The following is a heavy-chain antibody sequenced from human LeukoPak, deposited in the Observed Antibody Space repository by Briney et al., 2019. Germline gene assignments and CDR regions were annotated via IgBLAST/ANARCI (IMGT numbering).Heavy chain of an antibody. CDR3: ATGHQLLSRRGGYFDY. CDR1: GYTFTDYY. V-gene: IGHV1-69-2*01. CDR2: VDPEDGET. D-gene: IGHD2-2*01. Sequence: GATVKISCKGSGYTFTDYYMHWVQQPPGKGLEWMGLVDPEDGETIYAETFQGRVTITADTSTDTAYMELSSLRSEDTAVYYCATGHQLLSRRGGYFDYWGQGTLVTVSS. J-gene: IGHJ4*02.